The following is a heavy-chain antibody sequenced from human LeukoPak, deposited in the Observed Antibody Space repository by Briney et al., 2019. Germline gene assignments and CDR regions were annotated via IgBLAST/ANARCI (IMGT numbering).Heavy chain of an antibody. D-gene: IGHD5-12*01. Sequence: ASVKVSCKASGYTFTSYDINWVRQATGQGLEWMGWMNPNSGNTGYAQKFQGRVTMTRNTSISTAYMELRSLRSDDTAVYYCARAWPRDAFDIWGQGTMVTVSS. CDR3: ARAWPRDAFDI. V-gene: IGHV1-8*01. CDR1: GYTFTSYD. J-gene: IGHJ3*02. CDR2: MNPNSGNT.